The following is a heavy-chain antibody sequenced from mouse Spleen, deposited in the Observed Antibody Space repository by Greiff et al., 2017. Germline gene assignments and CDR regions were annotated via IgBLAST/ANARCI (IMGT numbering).Heavy chain of an antibody. Sequence: EVMLVESGGGLVKPGGSLKLSCAASGFAFSSYDMSWVRQTPEKRLEWVAYISSGGGSTYYPDTVKGRFTISRDNAKNTLYLQMSSLKSEDTAMYYCARSRRAMDYWGQGTSVTVSS. CDR1: GFAFSSYD. V-gene: IGHV5-12-1*01. CDR2: ISSGGGST. J-gene: IGHJ4*01. D-gene: IGHD2-12*01. CDR3: ARSRRAMDY.